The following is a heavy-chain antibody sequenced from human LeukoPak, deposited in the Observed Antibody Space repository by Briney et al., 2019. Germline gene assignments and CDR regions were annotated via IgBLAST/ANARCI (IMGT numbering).Heavy chain of an antibody. CDR2: INHSGST. D-gene: IGHD5/OR15-5a*01. J-gene: IGHJ4*02. Sequence: PSETLSLTCAVYGGSFSGYYWSWIRQPPGKGLEWIGEINHSGSTNYNPSLKSRVTISVDTSKNQFSLKLSSVTAADTAVYYCARDSTIARAFDYWGQGTLVTVSS. V-gene: IGHV4-34*01. CDR1: GGSFSGYY. CDR3: ARDSTIARAFDY.